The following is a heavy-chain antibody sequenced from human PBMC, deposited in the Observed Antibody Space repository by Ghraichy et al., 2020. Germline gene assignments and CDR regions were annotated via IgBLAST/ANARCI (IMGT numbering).Heavy chain of an antibody. CDR2: IYYGGST. CDR1: GGSISSGGYY. V-gene: IGHV4-30-4*01. Sequence: SETLSLTCTVSGGSISSGGYYWSWIRQPPGKGLEWVGHIYYGGSTYYNPSLKSRLTISVDTSKNQFSLKLSSVTAADTAVYYCARNPCTSTSCLAVPDYWGQGTLVTVSS. CDR3: ARNPCTSTSCLAVPDY. J-gene: IGHJ4*02. D-gene: IGHD2-2*01.